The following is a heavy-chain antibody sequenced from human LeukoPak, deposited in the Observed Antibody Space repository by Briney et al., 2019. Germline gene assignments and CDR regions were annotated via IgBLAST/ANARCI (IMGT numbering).Heavy chain of an antibody. CDR1: GYSISSGYY. J-gene: IGHJ5*02. CDR3: ARALNWFDP. V-gene: IGHV4-38-2*02. Sequence: SETLSLTCTVSGYSISSGYYWGWIRQLPGKGLEWIGSIYHSGSTYYNPSLKSRVTISVDTSKNQFSLKLSSVTAADTAVYYCARALNWFDPWGQGTLVTVSS. CDR2: IYHSGST.